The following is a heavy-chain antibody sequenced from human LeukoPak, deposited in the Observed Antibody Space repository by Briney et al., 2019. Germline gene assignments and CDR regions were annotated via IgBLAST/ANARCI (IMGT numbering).Heavy chain of an antibody. D-gene: IGHD3-10*01. CDR1: GGTFSSYA. CDR2: IIPIFGTA. Sequence: SVKVSCKASGGTFSSYAISWVRQAPGQGLEWMGGIIPIFGTANYAQKFQGRVTITADESTSTAYMELSSLRSEDTAVYYCARGRRVVRGVITTLGNYYYYMDVWGKGTTVTVSS. CDR3: ARGRRVVRGVITTLGNYYYYMDV. J-gene: IGHJ6*03. V-gene: IGHV1-69*13.